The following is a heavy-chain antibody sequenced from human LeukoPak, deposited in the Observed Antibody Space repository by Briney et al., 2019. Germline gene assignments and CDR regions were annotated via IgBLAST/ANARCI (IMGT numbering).Heavy chain of an antibody. CDR2: IYYSGST. J-gene: IGHJ4*02. V-gene: IGHV4-59*02. CDR3: ARMWFGELLNTAHFDY. CDR1: DGSVSSYY. Sequence: SETLSLTCTVSDGSVSSYYWSWIRQPPGKGLEWIGYIYYSGSTNYNPSLKSRVTISVDTSKNQFSLKLSSVTAADTAVYYCARMWFGELLNTAHFDYWGQGTLVTVSS. D-gene: IGHD3-10*01.